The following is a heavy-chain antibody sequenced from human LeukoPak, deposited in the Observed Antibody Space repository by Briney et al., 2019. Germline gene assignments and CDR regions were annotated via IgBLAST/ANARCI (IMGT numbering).Heavy chain of an antibody. CDR3: ARGDIMTGYVFDY. CDR1: GYTFTAYY. Sequence: GASVKVSCKASGYTFTAYYMHWVRQAAGQGLEWRGWINPNSGGTNYAQKFQGRVTMTRDTSISTAYMELSRLRSDDTAVYYCARGDIMTGYVFDYWGQGTLVTVSS. V-gene: IGHV1-2*02. J-gene: IGHJ4*02. CDR2: INPNSGGT. D-gene: IGHD3-9*01.